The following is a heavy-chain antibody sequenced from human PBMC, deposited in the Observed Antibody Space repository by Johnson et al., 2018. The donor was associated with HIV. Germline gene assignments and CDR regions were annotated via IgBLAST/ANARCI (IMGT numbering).Heavy chain of an antibody. J-gene: IGHJ3*02. D-gene: IGHD2-2*01. CDR3: AREGGAAAPDAFDI. CDR2: IWYDGSNK. Sequence: QVQLVESGGGVVQPGRSLRLSCAASGFTFSSYGMHWVRQAPGKGLEWVAVIWYDGSNKYYADSVKGRFTISRDNSKNTLDLQMNSLRGEDTAVYYCAREGGAAAPDAFDIWGQGTMVTVSS. CDR1: GFTFSSYG. V-gene: IGHV3-33*01.